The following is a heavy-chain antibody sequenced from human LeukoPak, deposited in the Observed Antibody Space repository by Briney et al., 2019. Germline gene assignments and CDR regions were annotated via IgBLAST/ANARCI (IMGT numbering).Heavy chain of an antibody. V-gene: IGHV3-74*01. Sequence: PGGSPRLSCAASGFTFSYYWMHWVRQAPGKGLVWVSRISDDGSRTTYADSVKGRFAISRDNAKNTLYSQMNSLRAEDTAVYYCARDDGFYSDSSFQDYWGQGTLVTVSS. CDR2: ISDDGSRT. CDR3: ARDDGFYSDSSFQDY. CDR1: GFTFSYYW. D-gene: IGHD2/OR15-2a*01. J-gene: IGHJ4*02.